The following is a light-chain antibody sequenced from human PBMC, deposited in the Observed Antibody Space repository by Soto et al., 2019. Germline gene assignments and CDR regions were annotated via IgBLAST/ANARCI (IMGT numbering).Light chain of an antibody. CDR1: QSISSW. CDR2: KAS. Sequence: DIQMTQSPSTLSASVGDRVTITCRASQSISSWLAWYQQKPGKAPKLLIYKASTLESGVPSRFSGSGSGTEFTLTISCLQPDDFATYYCQQYNRDPYTFGQGTNLEI. J-gene: IGKJ2*01. CDR3: QQYNRDPYT. V-gene: IGKV1-5*03.